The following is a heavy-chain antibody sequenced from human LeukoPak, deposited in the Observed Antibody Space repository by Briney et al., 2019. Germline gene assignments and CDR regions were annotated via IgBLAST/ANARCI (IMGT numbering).Heavy chain of an antibody. CDR3: ARGSQVVVAATLGYYYYYMDV. V-gene: IGHV4-34*01. J-gene: IGHJ6*03. Sequence: SETLSLTCAVYGGSFSDYYWSWIRQPPGKGLEWIGEINHSGSTNYNPSLKSRVTISVDTSKNQFSLKLSSVTAADTAVYYCARGSQVVVAATLGYYYYYMDVWGKGTTVTVSS. D-gene: IGHD2-15*01. CDR1: GGSFSDYY. CDR2: INHSGST.